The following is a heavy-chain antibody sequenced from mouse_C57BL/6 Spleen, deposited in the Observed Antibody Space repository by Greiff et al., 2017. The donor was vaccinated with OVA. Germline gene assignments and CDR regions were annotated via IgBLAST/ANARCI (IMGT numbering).Heavy chain of an antibody. CDR3: ARGSTVVSMDY. CDR2: INPSTGGT. Sequence: VQLQQSGPELVKPGASVKISCKASGYSFTGYYMNWVKQSPEKSFEWIGEINPSTGGTTYNQKFKAKATLTVDKSSSTAYMQLKSLTSEDSAVYYCARGSTVVSMDYWGQGTSVTVSS. J-gene: IGHJ4*01. V-gene: IGHV1-42*01. D-gene: IGHD1-1*01. CDR1: GYSFTGYY.